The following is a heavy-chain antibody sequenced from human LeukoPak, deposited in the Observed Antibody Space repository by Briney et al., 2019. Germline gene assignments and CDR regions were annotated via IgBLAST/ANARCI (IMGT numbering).Heavy chain of an antibody. CDR2: IIPILGIA. CDR1: GGTFSSYA. V-gene: IGHV1-69*04. J-gene: IGHJ4*02. CDR3: AREGGIVVVPAATFCFDY. Sequence: GASVKVSCKASGGTFSSYAISWVRQAPGQGLEWMGRIIPILGIANYAQKLQGRVTITADKSTSTAYMELSSLRSEDTAVYYCAREGGIVVVPAATFCFDYWGQGTLVTVSS. D-gene: IGHD2-2*01.